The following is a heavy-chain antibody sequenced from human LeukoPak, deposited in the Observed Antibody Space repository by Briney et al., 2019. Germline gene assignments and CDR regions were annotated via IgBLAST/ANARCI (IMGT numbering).Heavy chain of an antibody. CDR1: GFTLSSYR. D-gene: IGHD5-24*01. V-gene: IGHV3-21*01. CDR3: ARDKREDY. Sequence: GGSLRLSCAASGFTLSSYRMNWVRQAPGKGLEWVSSISSAGTYKYYADSVKGRFTISRDNAKNSLYLQMNSLRAEDTAVYYCARDKREDYWGQGTLVTVSS. CDR2: ISSAGTYK. J-gene: IGHJ4*02.